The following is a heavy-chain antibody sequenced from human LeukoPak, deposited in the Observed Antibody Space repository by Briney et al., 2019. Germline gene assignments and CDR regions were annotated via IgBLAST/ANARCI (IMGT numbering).Heavy chain of an antibody. CDR1: GYSFTDYY. Sequence: ASVKVSCKASGYSFTDYYMHWVRQAPGQGLEWMGWINPDSGGTNYAQKFQGRVTMTRDTSISTAYMELSRLRSDDTAVYYCARSIFAQHDYVHGDAFDIWGQGTMVTVSS. V-gene: IGHV1-2*02. D-gene: IGHD3-16*01. J-gene: IGHJ3*02. CDR3: ARSIFAQHDYVHGDAFDI. CDR2: INPDSGGT.